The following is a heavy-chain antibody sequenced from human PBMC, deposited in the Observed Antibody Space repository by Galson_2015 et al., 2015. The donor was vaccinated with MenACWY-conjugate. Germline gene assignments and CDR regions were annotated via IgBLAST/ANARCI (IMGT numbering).Heavy chain of an antibody. CDR1: GFTFRTYW. D-gene: IGHD6-13*01. Sequence: SLRLSCAGSGFTFRTYWMHWVRQAPGKGLVWVSRISTDGSSTSYADSVKGQFTISRDNAKNTLYLQMNSLRAEDTAVYYCARDSRVGAPGTELDYWGQGTLVTVSS. J-gene: IGHJ4*02. V-gene: IGHV3-74*01. CDR2: ISTDGSST. CDR3: ARDSRVGAPGTELDY.